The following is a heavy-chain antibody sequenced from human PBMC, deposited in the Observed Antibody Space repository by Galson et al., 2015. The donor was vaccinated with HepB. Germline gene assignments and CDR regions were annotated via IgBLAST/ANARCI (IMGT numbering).Heavy chain of an antibody. Sequence: SVKVSCKASGYTFTGYYMHWVRQAPGQGLEWMGWINPNSGGTNYAQKFQGRVTMTRDTSISAAYMELSRLRSDDTAVYYCARTDFWSGYTFDYWGQGTLVTVSS. D-gene: IGHD3-3*01. CDR3: ARTDFWSGYTFDY. V-gene: IGHV1-2*02. CDR2: INPNSGGT. CDR1: GYTFTGYY. J-gene: IGHJ4*02.